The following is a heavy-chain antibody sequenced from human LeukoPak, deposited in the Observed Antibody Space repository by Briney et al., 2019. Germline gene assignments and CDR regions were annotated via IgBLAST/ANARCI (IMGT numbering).Heavy chain of an antibody. D-gene: IGHD4-17*01. Sequence: PGGSLRLSCAASGFTVSSNYMSWVRQAPGKGLEWVAVIWYGGSNKYYADSVKGRFTISRDNSKNTLYLQMNILRAEDTAVYYCAKGNRGDYGGGFDYWGQGTLVTVSS. CDR2: IWYGGSNK. J-gene: IGHJ4*02. V-gene: IGHV3-30*02. CDR1: GFTVSSNY. CDR3: AKGNRGDYGGGFDY.